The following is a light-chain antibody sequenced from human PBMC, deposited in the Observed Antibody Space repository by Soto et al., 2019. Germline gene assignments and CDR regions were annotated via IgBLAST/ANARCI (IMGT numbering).Light chain of an antibody. CDR3: SSYRSGSTKI. V-gene: IGLV2-14*01. CDR2: EVN. J-gene: IGLJ1*01. CDR1: SSDIGGYKY. Sequence: QSALTQPASVSGSPGRSITISCTGTSSDIGGYKYVSWYQQYPGKAPKLMIYEVNYRPSGVSNRFSGSKSGNTASLTISGLQAEDEADYYCSSYRSGSTKIFGSGTKVTVL.